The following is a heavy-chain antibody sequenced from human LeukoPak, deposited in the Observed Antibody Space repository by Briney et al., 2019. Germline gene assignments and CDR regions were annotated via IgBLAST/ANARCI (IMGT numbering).Heavy chain of an antibody. CDR2: ISAYNGNT. CDR1: GYTFASYG. V-gene: IGHV1-18*01. CDR3: ARGGFENYDSSGYPI. D-gene: IGHD3-22*01. Sequence: APVKVSCKASGYTFASYGITWVRQAPGQGLEWMGWISAYNGNTNYAQKLQGRVTMTTDTSTNTAYMELRSLRSDDTAVYYCARGGFENYDSSGYPIWGQGTMVTVSS. J-gene: IGHJ3*02.